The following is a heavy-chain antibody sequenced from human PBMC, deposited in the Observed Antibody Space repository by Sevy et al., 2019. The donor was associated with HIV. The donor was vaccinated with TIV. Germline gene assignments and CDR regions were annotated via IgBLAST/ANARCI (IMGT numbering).Heavy chain of an antibody. CDR2: ISSSSSTI. D-gene: IGHD2-15*01. CDR1: GFTFSSYS. J-gene: IGHJ6*02. CDR3: ARDLVIPATTDYFYYGMDV. Sequence: GGSLRLSCAASGFTFSSYSMNWVRQAPGKGLEWVSYISSSSSTIYYADSVKGRFTISRDNAKNSLYLQMNSLRAEDTAVYYCARDLVIPATTDYFYYGMDVWGQGTTVTVSS. V-gene: IGHV3-48*01.